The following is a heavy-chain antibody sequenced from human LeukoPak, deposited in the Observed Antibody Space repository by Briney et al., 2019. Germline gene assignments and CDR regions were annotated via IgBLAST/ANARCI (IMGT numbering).Heavy chain of an antibody. J-gene: IGHJ4*02. CDR1: GYTFTSYG. Sequence: ASVKVSCKASGYTFTSYGISWVRQAPGQGLEWMGWISAYNGNTNYAQKLQGRVTMTTDTSTSTAYMELRSLRSDDTAVYYCARDRGAYSGSYYADYWGQGTLVTVSS. CDR3: ARDRGAYSGSYYADY. V-gene: IGHV1-18*01. D-gene: IGHD1-26*01. CDR2: ISAYNGNT.